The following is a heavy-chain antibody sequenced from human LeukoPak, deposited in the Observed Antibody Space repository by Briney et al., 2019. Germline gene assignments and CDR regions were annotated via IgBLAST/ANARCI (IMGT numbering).Heavy chain of an antibody. Sequence: SETLSLTCTVSGGSISSSSYYWGWIRQPPGKGLEWIGSIYYSGSTYYNPPLKSRVTISVDTSKNQFSLKLSSVTAADTAVYYCATQPAYYDFWSGYYTGLGYWGQGTLVTVSS. CDR2: IYYSGST. J-gene: IGHJ4*02. V-gene: IGHV4-39*01. CDR3: ATQPAYYDFWSGYYTGLGY. CDR1: GGSISSSSYY. D-gene: IGHD3-3*01.